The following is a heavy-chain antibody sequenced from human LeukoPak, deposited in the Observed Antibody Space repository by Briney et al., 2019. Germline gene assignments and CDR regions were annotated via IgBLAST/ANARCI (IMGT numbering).Heavy chain of an antibody. Sequence: SETLSLTCSVSGGSINSNSHHWDWIRPAPGKGLEWIGNIYYSGTTSYNPSLKSRVTISVDTSKNQFSLRLSSVTAADTAVYYCVRQGGSPDWFDPWGQGTQVTVSS. CDR1: GGSINSNSHH. D-gene: IGHD1-26*01. V-gene: IGHV4-39*01. CDR2: IYYSGTT. CDR3: VRQGGSPDWFDP. J-gene: IGHJ5*02.